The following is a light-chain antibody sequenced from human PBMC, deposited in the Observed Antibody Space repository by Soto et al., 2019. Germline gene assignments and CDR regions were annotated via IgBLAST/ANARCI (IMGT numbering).Light chain of an antibody. J-gene: IGKJ1*01. V-gene: IGKV1-39*01. CDR2: GAS. CDR1: ENIKNY. Sequence: DIQVTQSPSSLSASLGDRVTITCRASENIKNYFSWYQQKPGKAPKLLIYGASTLKTRVPSRCIGNGFGTSFTFNIGSLQPDGVATYYWAQIYSAQWTFGQETRV. CDR3: AQIYSAQWT.